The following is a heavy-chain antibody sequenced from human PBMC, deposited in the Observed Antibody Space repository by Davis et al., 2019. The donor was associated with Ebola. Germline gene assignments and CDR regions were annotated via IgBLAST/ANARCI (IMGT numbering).Heavy chain of an antibody. V-gene: IGHV4-39*01. CDR3: ARLSSGWTFDY. Sequence: MPSETLSLTCTVSGGSVSSGSYYWSWIRQPPGKGLEWIGSIYYSGSTYYNPSLKSRVTISVDTSKNQFSLKLSSVTAADTAVYYCARLSSGWTFDYWGQGTLVTVSS. D-gene: IGHD6-19*01. J-gene: IGHJ4*02. CDR1: GGSVSSGSYY. CDR2: IYYSGST.